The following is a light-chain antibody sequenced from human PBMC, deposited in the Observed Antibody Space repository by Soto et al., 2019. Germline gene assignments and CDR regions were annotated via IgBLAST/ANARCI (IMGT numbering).Light chain of an antibody. CDR2: SNS. J-gene: IGLJ7*01. V-gene: IGLV1-44*01. CDR3: TAWDDSVNGHWV. Sequence: QPVLTQPPSASGTPGQRVTMSCSGGSSNIGRNPVNWYQQVPGTAPKLLIYSNSRRPSGVPDRFSGSKSGTSASLAISGLQSEDEADYYCTAWDDSVNGHWVFGGGTQLTVL. CDR1: SSNIGRNP.